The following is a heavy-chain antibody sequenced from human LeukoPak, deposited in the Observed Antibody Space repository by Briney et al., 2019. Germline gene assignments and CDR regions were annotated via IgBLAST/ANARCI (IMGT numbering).Heavy chain of an antibody. J-gene: IGHJ4*02. Sequence: ASVKVSCKASGYTFTSYAMKWVRQAPGQGLEWMGWINTNTGNPTYAQGFTGRFVFSLDTSVSTAYLQISSLKAEDTAVYYCARAPPPQLRFLEWDPYYFDYWGQGTLVTVSS. CDR2: INTNTGNP. V-gene: IGHV7-4-1*02. CDR3: ARAPPPQLRFLEWDPYYFDY. D-gene: IGHD3-3*01. CDR1: GYTFTSYA.